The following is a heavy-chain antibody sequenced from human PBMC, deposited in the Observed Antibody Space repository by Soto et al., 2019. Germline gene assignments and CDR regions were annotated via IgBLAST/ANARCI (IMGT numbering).Heavy chain of an antibody. CDR3: GRSEARDAYSFDY. J-gene: IGHJ4*02. CDR1: GVTFNGQD. Sequence: SVKVDCKASGVTFNGQDRRWVSENTGQGLEWMGGIIPIFGTPHYAEKFQDRVTITADESTGTAYLELSSLTSEDTAVYYCGRSEARDAYSFDYRDPGTLGTGSS. D-gene: IGHD4-4*01. CDR2: IIPIFGTP. V-gene: IGHV1-69*13.